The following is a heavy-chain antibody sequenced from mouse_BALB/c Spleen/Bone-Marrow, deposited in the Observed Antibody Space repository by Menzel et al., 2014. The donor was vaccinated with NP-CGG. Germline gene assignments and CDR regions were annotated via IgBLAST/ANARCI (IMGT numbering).Heavy chain of an antibody. CDR1: GFSLTTYG. J-gene: IGHJ2*01. V-gene: IGHV2-9*02. Sequence: VHLVASGPGLVAPSQSLSLTCTVSGFSLTTYGIHWVRQPPGKGLEWLGVIWAGGTTIYNSALMSRLSISKDTSKSQVFLKMNSLQTNDTAMYYCAREGAYYRYIDYWGQGTTLTVS. CDR2: IWAGGTT. D-gene: IGHD2-14*01. CDR3: AREGAYYRYIDY.